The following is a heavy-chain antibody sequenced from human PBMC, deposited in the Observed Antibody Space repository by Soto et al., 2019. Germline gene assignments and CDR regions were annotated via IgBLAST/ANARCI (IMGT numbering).Heavy chain of an antibody. J-gene: IGHJ4*02. CDR2: IKQDGSEK. CDR3: ARDHIVGATNFDC. V-gene: IGHV3-7*01. CDR1: GFTFSSYW. D-gene: IGHD1-26*01. Sequence: EVQLVESGGGLVQPGGSLRLSCAASGFTFSSYWMSWVRQAPGKGLEWVANIKQDGSEKYYVDSVKGRFTISRDNAKNSLHLQMNSLRAEDTAVYYCARDHIVGATNFDCWGQGTLVTVSS.